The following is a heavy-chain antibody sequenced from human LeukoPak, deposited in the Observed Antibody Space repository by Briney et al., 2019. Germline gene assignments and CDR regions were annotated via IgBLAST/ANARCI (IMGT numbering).Heavy chain of an antibody. J-gene: IGHJ4*02. D-gene: IGHD5-12*01. Sequence: SETLSLTCTVSGGSISSSSYYWGWIRQPPGKGLEWIGSIYYSGSTYYNPSLKSRVTISVDTSKNQFSLKLSSVTAADTAVYYCARQARPSSGGYGGGVDYWGQGTLVTVSS. CDR3: ARQARPSSGGYGGGVDY. CDR2: IYYSGST. V-gene: IGHV4-39*01. CDR1: GGSISSSSYY.